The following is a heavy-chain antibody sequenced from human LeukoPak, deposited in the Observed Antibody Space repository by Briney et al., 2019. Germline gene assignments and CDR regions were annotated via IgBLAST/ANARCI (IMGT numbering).Heavy chain of an antibody. D-gene: IGHD2/OR15-2a*01. V-gene: IGHV1-2*02. Sequence: ASVKVSCKASGYTFTSYDINWVRQATGQGLEWMGWINPNSGGTNYAQKFQGRVTMTRDTSISTAYMELSRLRSDDTAVYYCARTLAPPYFDYWGQGTLVTVSS. CDR2: INPNSGGT. CDR1: GYTFTSYD. CDR3: ARTLAPPYFDY. J-gene: IGHJ4*02.